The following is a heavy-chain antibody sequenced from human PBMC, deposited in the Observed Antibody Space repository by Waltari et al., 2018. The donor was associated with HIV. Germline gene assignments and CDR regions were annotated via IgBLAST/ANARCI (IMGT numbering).Heavy chain of an antibody. Sequence: QVQLVQSGAEVKKPGSSVKVSCKASGGTFSSYAISWVRQAPGQGLEWMGRIIPILGIANYAQKFQGRVTITADKSTSTAYMELSSLRSEDTAVYYCARDLHKSSGWYGSFDYWGQGTLVTVSS. CDR3: ARDLHKSSGWYGSFDY. CDR2: IIPILGIA. J-gene: IGHJ4*02. CDR1: GGTFSSYA. D-gene: IGHD6-19*01. V-gene: IGHV1-69*04.